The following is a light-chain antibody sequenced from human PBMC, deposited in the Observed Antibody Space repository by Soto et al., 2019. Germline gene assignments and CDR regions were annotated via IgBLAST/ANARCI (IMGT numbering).Light chain of an antibody. CDR1: QSVGRDY. V-gene: IGKV3D-20*01. CDR2: GAS. J-gene: IGKJ4*01. Sequence: EIVLTQSPATLSLSPGERATLSCGASQSVGRDYLAWYQQKPGLAPRLLIHGASIRATGIPDRFGGSGSGTDFTLIINRLEPEDFAVYFCQQYASSPLTFGGGTEVEIK. CDR3: QQYASSPLT.